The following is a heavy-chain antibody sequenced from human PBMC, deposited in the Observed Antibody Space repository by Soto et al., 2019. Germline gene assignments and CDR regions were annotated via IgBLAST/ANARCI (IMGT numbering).Heavy chain of an antibody. CDR3: ARAHYDSSGYPTS. J-gene: IGHJ5*01. Sequence: EVQLVQSGGGLVQPGGSLRLSCAASGFRFSSYWMTWVRQAPGKGLEWVANIKQDGSEKYYVESVKGRFTISRDNAKNSLYLQMNSLRAEDTAVYYCARAHYDSSGYPTSWGHGTLVTVCS. V-gene: IGHV3-7*01. CDR2: IKQDGSEK. D-gene: IGHD3-22*01. CDR1: GFRFSSYW.